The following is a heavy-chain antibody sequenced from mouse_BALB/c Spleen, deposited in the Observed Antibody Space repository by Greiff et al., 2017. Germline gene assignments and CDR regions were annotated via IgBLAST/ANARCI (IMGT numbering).Heavy chain of an antibody. CDR3: ARPTMITTGAWFAY. V-gene: IGHV1-63*02. CDR1: GYTFTNYW. J-gene: IGHJ3*01. D-gene: IGHD2-4*01. CDR2: IYPGGGYT. Sequence: QVQLQQSGAELVRPGTSVKISCKASGYTFTNYWLGWVKQRPGHGLEWIGDIYPGGGYTNYNEKFKGKATLTADTSSSTAYMQLSSLTSEDSAVYFCARPTMITTGAWFAYWGQGTLVTVSA.